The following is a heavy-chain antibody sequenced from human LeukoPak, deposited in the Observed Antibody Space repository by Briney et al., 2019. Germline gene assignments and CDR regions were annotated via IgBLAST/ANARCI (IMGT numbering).Heavy chain of an antibody. D-gene: IGHD5-12*01. CDR1: GGSISSYY. Sequence: SETLSLTCTVSGGSISSYYWSWIRQPPGKGLEWIGYIYYSGSTNYNPSLKSRVTISVDTSKNQFSLKLSSVTAADTAVYYCASLDLEWLRWKGAFDIWGQGTMVTVSS. J-gene: IGHJ3*02. CDR3: ASLDLEWLRWKGAFDI. V-gene: IGHV4-59*01. CDR2: IYYSGST.